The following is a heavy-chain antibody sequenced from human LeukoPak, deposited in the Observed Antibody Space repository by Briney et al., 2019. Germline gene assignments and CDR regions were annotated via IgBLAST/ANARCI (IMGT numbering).Heavy chain of an antibody. Sequence: SETLSLTCIVSAASITTYYWHWIRQPPGKGLEWLGYIYCSGIANYNPSLKSRVTISVDTSKKQFSLQVKSVTAADTAVYYCAASGGWDAFHVWGQGTMVPVSS. D-gene: IGHD2-15*01. CDR2: IYCSGIA. J-gene: IGHJ3*01. CDR1: AASITTYY. V-gene: IGHV4-59*03. CDR3: AASGGWDAFHV.